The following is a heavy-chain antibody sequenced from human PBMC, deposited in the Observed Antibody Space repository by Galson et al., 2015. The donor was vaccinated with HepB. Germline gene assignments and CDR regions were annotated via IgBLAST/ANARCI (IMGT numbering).Heavy chain of an antibody. Sequence: SLRLSCAASGFTFSSYGMHWVRQAPGKGLEWVAVISYDGSNKYYADSVKGRFTISRDNSKNTLYLQMNSLRAEDTAVYYCAKDSRIRVRGVIYFDYWGQGTLVTVSS. CDR1: GFTFSSYG. V-gene: IGHV3-30*18. CDR2: ISYDGSNK. J-gene: IGHJ4*02. D-gene: IGHD3-10*01. CDR3: AKDSRIRVRGVIYFDY.